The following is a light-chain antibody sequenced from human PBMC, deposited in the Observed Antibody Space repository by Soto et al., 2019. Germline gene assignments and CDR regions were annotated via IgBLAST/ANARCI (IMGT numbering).Light chain of an antibody. Sequence: QSVLTQPPSASGTPGQRVTISCSGRSSNIGSNKVNWYQQLPGTAPKLLMYRNNQQPSGVPDRFSGSKSGTSASLAISGLQSEDEAEYFCATWDDSLSGLYVFGTGTKVTVL. CDR1: SSNIGSNK. CDR2: RNN. CDR3: ATWDDSLSGLYV. J-gene: IGLJ1*01. V-gene: IGLV1-44*01.